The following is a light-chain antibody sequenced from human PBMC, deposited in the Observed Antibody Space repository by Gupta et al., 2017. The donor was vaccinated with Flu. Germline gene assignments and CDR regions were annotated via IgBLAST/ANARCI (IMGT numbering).Light chain of an antibody. Sequence: IVMTQSPATLSVSPGERATLSCRASQSFSSNLAWYQQKPGQAPRLLIYGASTRATGTPASFSGRGSGTEFTLTISSLQCEDFAVYYCQQYDNWPPWTFGQGTKVEIK. CDR1: QSFSSN. CDR3: QQYDNWPPWT. V-gene: IGKV3-15*01. J-gene: IGKJ1*01. CDR2: GAS.